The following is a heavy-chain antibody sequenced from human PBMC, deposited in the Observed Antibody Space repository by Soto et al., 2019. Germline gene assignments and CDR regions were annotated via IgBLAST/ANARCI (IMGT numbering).Heavy chain of an antibody. CDR1: GFTFSSYA. CDR3: AREGIRFFYYYGMDV. J-gene: IGHJ6*02. V-gene: IGHV3-30-3*01. Sequence: QVQLVESGGGVVQPGRSLRLSCAASGFTFSSYAMHWVRQAPGKGLEWVAVMSNDGSDNYYTDSVKGRFTISRDNSKNPLYLQMNSLRGEDTAVYYCAREGIRFFYYYGMDVWGQGATVTVSS. D-gene: IGHD3-3*01. CDR2: MSNDGSDN.